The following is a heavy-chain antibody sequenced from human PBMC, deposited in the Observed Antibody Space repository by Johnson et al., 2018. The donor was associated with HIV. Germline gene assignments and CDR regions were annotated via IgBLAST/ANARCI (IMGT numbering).Heavy chain of an antibody. J-gene: IGHJ3*02. CDR1: GFTFSDYY. CDR3: AKDRRTYSSSADAFDI. Sequence: VQLVESGGGLVKPGGSLRLSCAASGFTFSDYYMSWVRQAPGKGLEWVANIKQDGSEKYYVDSVKGRFTISRDNSKNTLYLQMHSLRTEDTAVYYCAKDRRTYSSSADAFDIWGQGTMVTVSS. V-gene: IGHV3-7*01. CDR2: IKQDGSEK. D-gene: IGHD6-6*01.